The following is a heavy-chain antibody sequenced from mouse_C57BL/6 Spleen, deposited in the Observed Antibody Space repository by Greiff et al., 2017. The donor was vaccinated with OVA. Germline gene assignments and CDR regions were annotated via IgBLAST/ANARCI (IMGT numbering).Heavy chain of an antibody. D-gene: IGHD1-1*01. CDR1: GYTFTSYW. V-gene: IGHV1-52*01. CDR2: IDPSDSET. Sequence: QVQLQQSGAELVRPGSSVKLSCKASGYTFTSYWMHWVKQRPIQGLEWIGNIDPSDSETHYNQKFKDKATLTVDKSSSTAYMQLSSLTSEDSAVYYCATQTVAYFDYWGQGTTLTVSS. CDR3: ATQTVAYFDY. J-gene: IGHJ2*01.